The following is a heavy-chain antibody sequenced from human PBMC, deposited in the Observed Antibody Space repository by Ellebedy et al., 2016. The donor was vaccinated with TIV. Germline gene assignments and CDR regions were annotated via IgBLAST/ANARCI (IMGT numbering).Heavy chain of an antibody. CDR1: GYSFTTYW. CDR3: ARPYYGSVTYFLY. CDR2: IYPDDSDT. Sequence: GGSLRLSXKGSGYSFTTYWIGWVRQMPGKGLEWMGIIYPDDSDTRYSPSFQGQVTISADKSISTAYLQWSSLKASDTAMYYCARPYYGSVTYFLYWGQGTLVTVSS. V-gene: IGHV5-51*01. J-gene: IGHJ4*02. D-gene: IGHD3-10*01.